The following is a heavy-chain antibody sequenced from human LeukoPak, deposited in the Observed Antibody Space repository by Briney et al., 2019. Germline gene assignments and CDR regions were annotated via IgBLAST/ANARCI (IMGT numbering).Heavy chain of an antibody. CDR2: ISAYNGNT. J-gene: IGHJ6*02. CDR1: GYTFTSYG. V-gene: IGHV1-18*01. D-gene: IGHD2-2*01. CDR3: ARDQIVVVPAVYYYGMDV. Sequence: ASVKVSCKASGYTFTSYGISWVRQAPGQGLEWVGWISAYNGNTNYAQKLQGRVTMTTDTSTSTAYMELRSLRSDDTAVYYCARDQIVVVPAVYYYGMDVWGQGTTVTVSS.